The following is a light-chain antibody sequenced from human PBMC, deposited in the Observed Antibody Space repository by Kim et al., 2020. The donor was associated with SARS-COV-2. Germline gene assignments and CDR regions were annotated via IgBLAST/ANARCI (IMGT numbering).Light chain of an antibody. CDR2: YAS. V-gene: IGKV3D-20*01. CDR1: QSVSSSY. CDR3: QQYGSSPRT. J-gene: IGKJ1*01. Sequence: SPGESAPLSSWDDQSVSSSYLAWYQQKPGQPPSLLIYYASNRATGITDRFSGSGSGTDFTLTSSRVEPEDFAVYYCQQYGSSPRTFGQGTKVDIK.